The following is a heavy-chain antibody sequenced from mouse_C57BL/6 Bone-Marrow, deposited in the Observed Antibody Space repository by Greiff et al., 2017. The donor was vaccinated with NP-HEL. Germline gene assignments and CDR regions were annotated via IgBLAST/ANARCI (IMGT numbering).Heavy chain of an antibody. J-gene: IGHJ3*01. CDR2: IYPRSGNT. D-gene: IGHD3-2*02. CDR1: GYTFTSYG. CDR3: ARQGAQARAWFAY. V-gene: IGHV1-81*01. Sequence: VQLQQSGAELVRPGASVKLSCKASGYTFTSYGISWVKQRTGQGLEWIGEIYPRSGNTYYNEKFKGKATLTADKSSSTAYMELRSLTYEDSAVYFCARQGAQARAWFAYWGQGTLVTVSA.